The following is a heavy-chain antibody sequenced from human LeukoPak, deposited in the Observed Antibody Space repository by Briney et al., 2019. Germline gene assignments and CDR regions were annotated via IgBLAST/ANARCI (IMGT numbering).Heavy chain of an antibody. D-gene: IGHD6-6*01. CDR3: AKGRAARPPFDY. V-gene: IGHV3-23*01. J-gene: IGHJ4*02. CDR2: ISGSGGST. CDR1: GXTFXSYA. Sequence: GXLXLXXAXSGXTFXSYAMSWVRQAPGKGLEWVSAISGSGGSTYYADSVKGRFTISRDNSKNTLYLQMNSLRAEDTAVYYCAKGRAARPPFDYWGQGTLVTVSS.